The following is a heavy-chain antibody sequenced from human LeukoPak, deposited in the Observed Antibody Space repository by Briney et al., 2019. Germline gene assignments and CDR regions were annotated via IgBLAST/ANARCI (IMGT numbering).Heavy chain of an antibody. Sequence: KPSETLSLTCAVYGGSFSGYYWSWIRQPPGKGLEWIGEINHSGSTNYNPSLKSRVTISVDTSKNQFSLKLSSVTAADTAVYYCARGKYQGYCSSTSCYTGYYYGMDVWGQGTTVTVSS. CDR1: GGSFSGYY. V-gene: IGHV4-34*01. CDR3: ARGKYQGYCSSTSCYTGYYYGMDV. J-gene: IGHJ6*02. CDR2: INHSGST. D-gene: IGHD2-2*02.